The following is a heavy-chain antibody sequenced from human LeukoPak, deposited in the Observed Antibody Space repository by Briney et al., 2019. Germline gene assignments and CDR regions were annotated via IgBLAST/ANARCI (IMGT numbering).Heavy chain of an antibody. J-gene: IGHJ6*04. CDR3: ARDIVVVPAAIYYYYYYGMDV. CDR1: GFTFSSYS. CDR2: ISSSSSYI. Sequence: GGSLRLSCAASGFTFSSYSTNWVRQAPGKGLEWVSSISSSSSYIYYADSVKGRFTISRDNAKNSLYLQMNSLRAEDTAVYYCARDIVVVPAAIYYYYYYGMDVWGKGTTVTVSS. D-gene: IGHD2-2*01. V-gene: IGHV3-21*01.